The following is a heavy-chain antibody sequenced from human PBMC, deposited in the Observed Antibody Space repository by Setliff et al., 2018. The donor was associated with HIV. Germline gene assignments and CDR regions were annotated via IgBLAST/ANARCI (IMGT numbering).Heavy chain of an antibody. Sequence: ASVKVSCKASGYTFTNSVIHWVRQAPGQRPEWMGWINSGYGNTKYSQEFQGRVTVTRAKAKNSLSLQMNSLRVEDTAVYYCARVFPGTGSFHFDPWGQGTLVTVSS. V-gene: IGHV1-3*03. CDR1: GYTFTNSV. D-gene: IGHD3-9*01. CDR3: ARVFPGTGSFHFDP. J-gene: IGHJ5*02. CDR2: INSGYGNT.